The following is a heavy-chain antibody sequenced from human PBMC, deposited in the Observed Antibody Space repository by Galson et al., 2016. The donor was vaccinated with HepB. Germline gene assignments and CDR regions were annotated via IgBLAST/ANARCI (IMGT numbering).Heavy chain of an antibody. CDR3: AKDQGSYDWYFDI. D-gene: IGHD1-26*01. J-gene: IGHJ2*01. CDR1: GFTFSSYG. Sequence: SLRLSCAASGFTFSSYGMHWVRQAPGKGLEWVAVISYDGSNKYYADSVKGRFTISRDNSKNTLYLQINSLRAEDTAVYYCAKDQGSYDWYFDIWGRGTLVTVSS. CDR2: ISYDGSNK. V-gene: IGHV3-30*18.